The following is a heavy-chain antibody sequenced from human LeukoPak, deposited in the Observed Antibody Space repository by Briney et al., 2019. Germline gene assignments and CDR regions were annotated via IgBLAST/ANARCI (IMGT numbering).Heavy chain of an antibody. CDR3: AKDLLHGSGSYSRGVFDY. Sequence: GGSLRLSCAASGFIFSNYAMSWVRQAPGKGLEWVSGISGSGASKVYADSMKGRFTISRDNSRNILYLEMNSLRAEDTAVYYCAKDLLHGSGSYSRGVFDYWGQGIVVTVSS. J-gene: IGHJ4*02. V-gene: IGHV3-23*01. CDR1: GFIFSNYA. CDR2: ISGSGASK. D-gene: IGHD3-10*01.